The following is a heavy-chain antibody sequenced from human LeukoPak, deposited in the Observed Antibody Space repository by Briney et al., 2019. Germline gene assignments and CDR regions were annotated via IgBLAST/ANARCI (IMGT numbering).Heavy chain of an antibody. D-gene: IGHD3-22*01. J-gene: IGHJ6*03. Sequence: SETLSLTCTVSGGSISSGNYYWGWIRQPPGKGLEWIGGIHYSGTTYYNPSLKSRLTISVDTSKNQFSLKVSSVTAADTAVYYCAREGRDFYDRSGSSNYYYYMDVWGKGTTVTVSS. CDR1: GGSISSGNYY. CDR3: AREGRDFYDRSGSSNYYYYMDV. V-gene: IGHV4-39*07. CDR2: IHYSGTT.